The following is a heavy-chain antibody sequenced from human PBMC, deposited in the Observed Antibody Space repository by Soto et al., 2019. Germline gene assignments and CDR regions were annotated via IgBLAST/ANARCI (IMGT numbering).Heavy chain of an antibody. Sequence: QVQLVESGGGVVQPGRSLRLSCAASGFTFSSYGMHWVRQAPGKGLGWVAGISDDGINKYYADTVKGIFTISRDNSKHTLYLQMNSLRAEYTAVYYCAKEWVYDSSGWSFDSWGQGTLVTASS. D-gene: IGHD3-22*01. V-gene: IGHV3-30*18. J-gene: IGHJ4*02. CDR2: ISDDGINK. CDR3: AKEWVYDSSGWSFDS. CDR1: GFTFSSYG.